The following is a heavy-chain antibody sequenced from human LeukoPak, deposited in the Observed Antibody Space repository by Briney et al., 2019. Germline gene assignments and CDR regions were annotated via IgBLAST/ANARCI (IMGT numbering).Heavy chain of an antibody. CDR3: ARASAAAGTNWFDP. Sequence: GGSLRLSCAASGFTFSSYAMHWVRQAPGKGLEWVAVISYDGSNEYYADSVKGRFTISRDNSKNTLYLQMNSLRAEDTAVYYCARASAAAGTNWFDPWGQGTLVTVSS. CDR2: ISYDGSNE. CDR1: GFTFSSYA. D-gene: IGHD6-13*01. V-gene: IGHV3-30-3*01. J-gene: IGHJ5*02.